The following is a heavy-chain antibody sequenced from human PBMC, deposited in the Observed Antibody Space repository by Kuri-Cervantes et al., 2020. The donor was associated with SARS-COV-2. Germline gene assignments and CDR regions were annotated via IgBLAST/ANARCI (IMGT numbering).Heavy chain of an antibody. V-gene: IGHV3-23*03. J-gene: IGHJ6*02. CDR3: AKALSTAGLRFSGMDV. D-gene: IGHD6-13*01. CDR1: GFIFDKSA. Sequence: GESLKISCVASGFIFDKSAMRWVRQAPGKGLEWVSIIYSGVGRAYYADSVKGRFTMSRDDSKNMVFLQMNGLRAEDTATYYCAKALSTAGLRFSGMDVWGLGTTVTVSS. CDR2: IYSGVGRA.